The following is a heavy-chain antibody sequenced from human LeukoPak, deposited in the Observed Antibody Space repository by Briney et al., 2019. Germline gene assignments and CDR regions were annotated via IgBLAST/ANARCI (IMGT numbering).Heavy chain of an antibody. V-gene: IGHV3-23*01. CDR2: ISVSGGST. CDR1: GFTFSSYA. J-gene: IGHJ4*02. CDR3: AIMHPYYDGNGYWVQ. D-gene: IGHD3-22*01. Sequence: PGESLRLSCAASGFTFSSYAMSWVRQAPGKGLEWVSGISVSGGSTAYADSVKGRFTTSRDNPRNTLHMQMNSLRAEDTALYYCAIMHPYYDGNGYWVQWGQGTLVTVSS.